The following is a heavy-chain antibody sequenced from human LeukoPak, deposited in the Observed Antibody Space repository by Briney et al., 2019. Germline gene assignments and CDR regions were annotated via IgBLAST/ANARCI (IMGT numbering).Heavy chain of an antibody. J-gene: IGHJ4*02. V-gene: IGHV1-18*04. Sequence: ASVKVSCKASGYTFTSYYMHWVRQAPGQGLEWMGWISGYNGKTNYGQKLQGRVTMTTDTSTNTAYMELTSLRSDDSAVYYCARDMYDISGRADYWGQGTRVTVSS. CDR1: GYTFTSYY. CDR3: ARDMYDISGRADY. CDR2: ISGYNGKT. D-gene: IGHD3-22*01.